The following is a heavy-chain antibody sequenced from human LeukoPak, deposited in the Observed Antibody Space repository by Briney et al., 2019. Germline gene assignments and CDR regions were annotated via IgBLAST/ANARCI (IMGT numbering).Heavy chain of an antibody. CDR3: ARLKYYYDSSGHAFQH. D-gene: IGHD3-22*01. V-gene: IGHV3-48*03. CDR2: ISGSGSTI. CDR1: GFTFSSYE. Sequence: GGSLRLSCAASGFTFSSYEMNWVRQAPGKGLEWVSYISGSGSTIYYADSVKGRFTISRDNAKNSLYLQMNSLRAEDTAVYYCARLKYYYDSSGHAFQHWGQGTLVTVSS. J-gene: IGHJ1*01.